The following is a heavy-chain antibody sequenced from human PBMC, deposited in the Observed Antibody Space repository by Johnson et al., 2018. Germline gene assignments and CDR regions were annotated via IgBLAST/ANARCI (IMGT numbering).Heavy chain of an antibody. J-gene: IGHJ3*02. D-gene: IGHD3-16*01. Sequence: VQLVESGGGLVKPGGSLRLSCAASGFTFSSYSMNWVRQAPGKGLAWVSSISSSSSYIYYADSVKGRFTISRDNAKTSLYLQMNSLRAEDTAVYYCARESLGAFDIWGQGTMVTVSS. V-gene: IGHV3-21*01. CDR1: GFTFSSYS. CDR3: ARESLGAFDI. CDR2: ISSSSSYI.